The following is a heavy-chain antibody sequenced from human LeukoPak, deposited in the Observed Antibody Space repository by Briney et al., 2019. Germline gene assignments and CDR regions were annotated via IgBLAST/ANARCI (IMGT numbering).Heavy chain of an antibody. Sequence: ASETLSLTCTVSGGSISSYYWSWIRQPPGEGLEWIGYIYYSGSTNYNPSLKSRVTISVDTSKNQFSLKLSSVTAADTAVYYCARVSSYSWYIDLWGRGTLVTVSS. CDR1: GGSISSYY. CDR3: ARVSSYSWYIDL. D-gene: IGHD1-26*01. V-gene: IGHV4-59*01. J-gene: IGHJ2*01. CDR2: IYYSGST.